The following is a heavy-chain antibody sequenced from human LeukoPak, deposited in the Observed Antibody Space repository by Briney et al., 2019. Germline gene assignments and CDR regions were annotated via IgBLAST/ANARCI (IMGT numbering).Heavy chain of an antibody. J-gene: IGHJ4*02. CDR1: GFTFSSYW. CDR2: IKQDGSEK. Sequence: GGSLTLSCAASGFTFSSYWMSWVRQAPGKGLEWVANIKQDGSEKYYVDSVKGRFTISRDNAKNSLYLQMNSLRAEDTAVYYCARDFSGYNYYFDYWGQGTLVTVSS. V-gene: IGHV3-7*01. D-gene: IGHD5-12*01. CDR3: ARDFSGYNYYFDY.